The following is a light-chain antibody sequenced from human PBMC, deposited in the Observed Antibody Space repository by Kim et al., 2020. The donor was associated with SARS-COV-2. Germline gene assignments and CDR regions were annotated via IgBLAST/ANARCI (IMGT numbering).Light chain of an antibody. CDR2: WAS. CDR1: QSLLYRSSNKNF. CDR3: QQYYTTPPT. V-gene: IGKV4-1*01. Sequence: ATINCRSSQSLLYRSSNKNFLSWYQQKPGQPPKLLVYWASTRESGVPDRFSGSGSGTDFTLTISSLQAEDVAVYYCQQYYTTPPTFGGGTKVDIK. J-gene: IGKJ4*01.